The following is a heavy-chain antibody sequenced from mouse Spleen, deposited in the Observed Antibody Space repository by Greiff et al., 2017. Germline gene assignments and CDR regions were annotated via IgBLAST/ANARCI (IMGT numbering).Heavy chain of an antibody. CDR1: GFTFSSYA. CDR3: ARKALGGAWFAY. D-gene: IGHD4-1*01. CDR2: ISSGGSYT. J-gene: IGHJ3*01. Sequence: EVMLVESGGGLVKPGGSLKLSCAASGFTFSSYAMSWVRQTPEKRLEWVATISSGGSYTYYPDSVKGRFTISRDNAKNTLYLQMSSLRSEDTAMYYCARKALGGAWFAYWGQGTLVTVSA. V-gene: IGHV5-9-1*01.